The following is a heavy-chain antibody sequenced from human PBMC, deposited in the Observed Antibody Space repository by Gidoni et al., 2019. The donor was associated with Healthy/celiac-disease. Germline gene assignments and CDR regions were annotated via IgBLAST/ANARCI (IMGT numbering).Heavy chain of an antibody. CDR2: ISGSGTTI. V-gene: IGHV3-11*01. J-gene: IGHJ4*02. CDR1: GFTFSDYY. Sequence: QVQLVESGGGLVKPGGSLRLSCAVSGFTFSDYYMNWIRQAPGKGLEWVSYISGSGTTIYYADSVKGRFTISRDNAKNSLFLQMNSMRAEDTAVYYCARDSEVVAVFFDYWGQGNLVTVSS. D-gene: IGHD2-15*01. CDR3: ARDSEVVAVFFDY.